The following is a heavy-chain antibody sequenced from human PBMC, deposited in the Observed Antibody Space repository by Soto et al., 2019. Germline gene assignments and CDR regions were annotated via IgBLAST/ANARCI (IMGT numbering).Heavy chain of an antibody. CDR2: IYYSGST. CDR3: ARHGSIAAAGTDFDY. J-gene: IGHJ4*02. CDR1: GGSISNYY. V-gene: IGHV4-59*08. Sequence: QVQLQESGPGLVKPSETLSLTCTVSGGSISNYYWSWIRQPPGKGLEWIGYIYYSGSTRYNPSLKSRVTISVDTSKNQISLKLSSVTAADTAVYYCARHGSIAAAGTDFDYWGQGTLVTVSS. D-gene: IGHD6-13*01.